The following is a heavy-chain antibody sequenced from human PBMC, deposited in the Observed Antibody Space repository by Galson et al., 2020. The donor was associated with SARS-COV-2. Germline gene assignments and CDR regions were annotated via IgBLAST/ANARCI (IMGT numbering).Heavy chain of an antibody. J-gene: IGHJ4*02. Sequence: PGGSMRLSCAASGFTFGTYWMTWVRQAPGKGLEWVANIKKDGSDRYYADSVKGRFAISSDYDKNSLYLQMNSLRVEDTAVYYCARDQDGYNDFWGRGTLVTVSS. CDR1: GFTFGTYW. CDR3: ARDQDGYNDF. CDR2: IKKDGSDR. D-gene: IGHD5-18*01. V-gene: IGHV3-7*01.